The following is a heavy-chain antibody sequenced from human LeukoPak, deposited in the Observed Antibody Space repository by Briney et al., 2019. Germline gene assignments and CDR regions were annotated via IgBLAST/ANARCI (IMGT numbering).Heavy chain of an antibody. CDR1: GFTFSNYW. CDR2: ISEDGSGK. D-gene: IGHD3-10*01. J-gene: IGHJ4*02. V-gene: IGHV3-7*01. Sequence: PGGSLRLSCAASGFTFSNYWMSWIRQAPGKGLEWAAHISEDGSGKYYVDSVKGRFTISRDNAKNSLYLQMNSLRVEDTAVYYCVSWAAKYYLAPAYSWGQGTLVTVSS. CDR3: VSWAAKYYLAPAYS.